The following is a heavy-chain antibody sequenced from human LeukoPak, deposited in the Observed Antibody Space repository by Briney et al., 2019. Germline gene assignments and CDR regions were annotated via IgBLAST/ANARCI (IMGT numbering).Heavy chain of an antibody. V-gene: IGHV3-30*18. CDR3: AKEGAFDI. J-gene: IGHJ3*02. CDR1: GFTFSSYG. Sequence: GGSLRLSCAASGFTFSSYGMHWVRQAPGKGLEWVAVISYDGSNKYYADSVKGRFTISRDNSKNTLYLQMNSLRAEDTAVYYCAKEGAFDIWGQGTMVTVSS. CDR2: ISYDGSNK.